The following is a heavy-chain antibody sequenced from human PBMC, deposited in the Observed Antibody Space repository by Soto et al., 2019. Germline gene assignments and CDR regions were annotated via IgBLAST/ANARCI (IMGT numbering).Heavy chain of an antibody. CDR2: IYYSGST. Sequence: QRQLQESGPGLVKPSETLSLTCTVPGASISSSIYYWRWIRQPPGKGLEGIGSIYYSGSTYYNPSLKSRRTISVDTSKSQFSLKLIPVTDADAAVYYGPRKCYEILTGPRVNWFDPWGQGTLVTVSS. D-gene: IGHD3-9*01. J-gene: IGHJ5*02. CDR3: PRKCYEILTGPRVNWFDP. V-gene: IGHV4-39*01. CDR1: GASISSSIYY.